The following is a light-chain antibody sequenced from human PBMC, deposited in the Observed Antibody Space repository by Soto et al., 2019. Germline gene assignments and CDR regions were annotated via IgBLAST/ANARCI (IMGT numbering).Light chain of an antibody. CDR2: AAS. CDR3: QQRSNWPIT. Sequence: DIQMTQSPSSVSASVGDRVTITCRASQGISSWLAWYQQKPGKAPKLLIYAASNRPTDIPARFSGSGSGTDFTLTISSLEPEDFAVYYCQQRSNWPITFGQGTRLEIK. J-gene: IGKJ5*01. V-gene: IGKV1-12*01. CDR1: QGISSW.